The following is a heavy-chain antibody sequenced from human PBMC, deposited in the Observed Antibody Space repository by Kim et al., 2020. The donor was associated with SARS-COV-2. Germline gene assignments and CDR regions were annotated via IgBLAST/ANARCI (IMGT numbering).Heavy chain of an antibody. V-gene: IGHV4-39*01. D-gene: IGHD5-18*01. CDR3: AELGRYSYVYAFDI. J-gene: IGHJ3*02. Sequence: TPSRKGRLTISVDTSKNQFSLKLSSVPAADTAVYYCAELGRYSYVYAFDIWGQGTMVTVSS.